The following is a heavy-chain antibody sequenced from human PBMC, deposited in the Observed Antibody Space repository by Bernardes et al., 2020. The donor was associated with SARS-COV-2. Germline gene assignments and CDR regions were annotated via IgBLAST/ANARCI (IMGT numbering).Heavy chain of an antibody. CDR1: GFTVSSTY. CDR2: IYSGGST. D-gene: IGHD2-2*02. CDR3: ARGRGSSGTSCYNY. Sequence: SRRVYCAASGFTVSSTYMNWVRQAPGKGLEWVSVIYSGGSTSYADSVKGRFTISRDYSKNTLYLQMNSLRAEDTAVYYCARGRGSSGTSCYNYWGQGTLVTGSS. V-gene: IGHV3-53*01. J-gene: IGHJ4*02.